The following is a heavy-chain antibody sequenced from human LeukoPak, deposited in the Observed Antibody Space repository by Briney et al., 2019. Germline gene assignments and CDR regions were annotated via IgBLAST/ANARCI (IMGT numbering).Heavy chain of an antibody. CDR2: IYYSGST. V-gene: IGHV4-39*07. D-gene: IGHD6-6*01. CDR1: GGSISSSSYY. J-gene: IGHJ4*02. Sequence: SETLSLTCTVSGGSISSSSYYWGWIRQPPGKGLEWIGSIYYSGSTYYNPSLKSRVTISVDTSKNQFSLKLSSVTAADTAVYYCARQDTRYEYSSSSLDYWGQGTLVTVSS. CDR3: ARQDTRYEYSSSSLDY.